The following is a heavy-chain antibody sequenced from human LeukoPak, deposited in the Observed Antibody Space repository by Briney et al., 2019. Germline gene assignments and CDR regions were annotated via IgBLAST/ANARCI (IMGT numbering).Heavy chain of an antibody. CDR3: TRDPITNLYSSGWTDPYYFDY. Sequence: PGGSLRLSCTASGFTFGDYAMSWVRQAPGKGLEWVGYIRSKAPGGTTEYAASMKGRFTISRDDSKSIAYLQMNSLKTEDTAVYYCTRDPITNLYSSGWTDPYYFDYWGQGTLVTVSS. V-gene: IGHV3-49*04. CDR1: GFTFGDYA. J-gene: IGHJ4*02. D-gene: IGHD6-19*01. CDR2: IRSKAPGGTT.